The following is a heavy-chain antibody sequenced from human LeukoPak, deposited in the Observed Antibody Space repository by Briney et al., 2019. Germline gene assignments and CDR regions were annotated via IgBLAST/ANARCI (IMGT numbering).Heavy chain of an antibody. D-gene: IGHD4-23*01. CDR1: GGSISSSSYY. Sequence: SETLSLTCTVSGGSISSSSYYWGWIRQPPGKGLEWIGSIYYSGSTYYNPSLKSRVTISVDTSKNQFSLKLSSVTAADTAMYYCARGRGVCRTPYFQHWGQGTLVTVSS. CDR2: IYYSGST. V-gene: IGHV4-39*07. CDR3: ARGRGVCRTPYFQH. J-gene: IGHJ1*01.